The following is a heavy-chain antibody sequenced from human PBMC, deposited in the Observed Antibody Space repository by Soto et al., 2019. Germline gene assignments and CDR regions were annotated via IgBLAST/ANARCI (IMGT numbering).Heavy chain of an antibody. D-gene: IGHD1-26*01. CDR2: ISGIGGNT. J-gene: IGHJ4*01. V-gene: IGHV3-23*01. Sequence: EVQLLESGGGLVQPGGSLRLSCAASGFTFSSYAMSWVRQAPGKGLEWVSVISGIGGNTYYADSVKGRFTISRDNSKNTLYLQMNSLRAEDTAVYYCAKRGRGIYSFDYWGQEPWSPSPQ. CDR1: GFTFSSYA. CDR3: AKRGRGIYSFDY.